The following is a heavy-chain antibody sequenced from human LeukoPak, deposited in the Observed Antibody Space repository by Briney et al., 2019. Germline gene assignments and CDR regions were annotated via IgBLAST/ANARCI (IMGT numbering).Heavy chain of an antibody. D-gene: IGHD3-10*01. V-gene: IGHV4-4*02. CDR3: AGTDYGSGSSGCFDP. CDR2: LYYSGST. CDR1: GGSISSTNW. Sequence: SGTLSLICGVSGGSISSTNWWTWVRQPPGKGLEWIGYLYYSGSTNYNPSLKSRVTTSVDASKNQFSLKLRSVTAADTAVYYCAGTDYGSGSSGCFDPWGQGTLVTVSS. J-gene: IGHJ5*02.